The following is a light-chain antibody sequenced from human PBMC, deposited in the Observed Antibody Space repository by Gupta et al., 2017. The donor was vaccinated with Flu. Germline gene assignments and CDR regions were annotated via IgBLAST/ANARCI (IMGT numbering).Light chain of an antibody. J-gene: IGKJ1*01. CDR3: LQDGTYPPT. CDR2: ASS. V-gene: IGKV1-17*01. Sequence: DIQMTQSPSSLSASGGDRVTLTCRAGQDIGDRLGWYQQKPGQAPKRLMSASSSRASGVPSRFSGSGSGTDFTLTIDSLKPEDSATYCCLQDGTYPPTFGQGTKVEV. CDR1: QDIGDR.